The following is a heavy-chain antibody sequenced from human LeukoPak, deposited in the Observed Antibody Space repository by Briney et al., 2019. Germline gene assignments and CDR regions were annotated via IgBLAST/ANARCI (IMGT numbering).Heavy chain of an antibody. CDR3: VSKDYRSGNYAL. V-gene: IGHV1-2*02. D-gene: IGHD3-10*01. CDR1: GYTFTGYY. J-gene: IGHJ4*02. Sequence: GASVKVSCKASGYTFTGYYMHWVRQAPGQGLEWMGWMNPDRGGTTYAQKFQGRVTMTRDTSISTAYMELSRLTSDDTAVYYCVSKDYRSGNYALWGQGTLVTVSS. CDR2: MNPDRGGT.